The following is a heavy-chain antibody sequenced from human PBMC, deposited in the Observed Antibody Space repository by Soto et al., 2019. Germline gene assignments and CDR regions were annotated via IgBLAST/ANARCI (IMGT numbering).Heavy chain of an antibody. Sequence: QVQLVQSGAEVKKPGSSVKVSCKAFGGTFSSYAISWVRQAPGQGLEWMGGIIPIFGTANYAQKFQGRVTITADESTSTAYMELSSLRSEDTAVYYCARDDIVATIRSRDYYGMDVWGQGTTVTVSS. CDR2: IIPIFGTA. CDR1: GGTFSSYA. D-gene: IGHD5-12*01. V-gene: IGHV1-69*01. CDR3: ARDDIVATIRSRDYYGMDV. J-gene: IGHJ6*02.